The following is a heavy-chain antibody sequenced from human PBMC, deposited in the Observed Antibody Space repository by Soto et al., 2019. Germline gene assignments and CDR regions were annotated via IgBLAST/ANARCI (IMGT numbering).Heavy chain of an antibody. Sequence: EVQLLESGGGLVQPGGSLRLSCAASGFTFSNYAMSWVRQAPGKGLEWVSGISGGGGSSYYADSVKGRFTISRDNSENTLYLQMKSRRAEDTAVYYCAHNFRVDCHSVFFYWGQGTLVIVS. CDR3: AHNFRVDCHSVFFY. D-gene: IGHD2-21*02. J-gene: IGHJ4*02. CDR1: GFTFSNYA. CDR2: ISGGGGSS. V-gene: IGHV3-23*01.